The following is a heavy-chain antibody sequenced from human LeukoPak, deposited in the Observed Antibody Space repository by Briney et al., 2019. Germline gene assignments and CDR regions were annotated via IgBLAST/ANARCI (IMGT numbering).Heavy chain of an antibody. J-gene: IGHJ4*02. CDR1: GFTFSNAW. CDR3: TTSFRWELLYSSSAY. V-gene: IGHV3-15*01. CDR2: IKSKTDGGTT. D-gene: IGHD1-26*01. Sequence: GGSLRLSCAASGFTFSNAWMSWVRQAPGKGLEWVGRIKSKTDGGTTDYAAPVKGRFTISRDDSKNTLYLQMNSLKTEDTAVYYCTTSFRWELLYSSSAYWGQGTLVTVSS.